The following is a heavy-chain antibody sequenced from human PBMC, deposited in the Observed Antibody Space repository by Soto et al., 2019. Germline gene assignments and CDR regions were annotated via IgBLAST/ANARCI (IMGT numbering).Heavy chain of an antibody. Sequence: PSETLSLTCAVSGYSISSGYYWCWLRQPPGKGLEWIGHMYHSGRIYYNPSLQSRVTISMDTSKEECSLKMTYVTAVDTAVYYCGRQKGGGIYGDYVADWGQGTMVGVSS. CDR2: MYHSGRI. D-gene: IGHD4-17*01. J-gene: IGHJ4*02. CDR3: GRQKGGGIYGDYVAD. V-gene: IGHV4-38-2*01. CDR1: GYSISSGYY.